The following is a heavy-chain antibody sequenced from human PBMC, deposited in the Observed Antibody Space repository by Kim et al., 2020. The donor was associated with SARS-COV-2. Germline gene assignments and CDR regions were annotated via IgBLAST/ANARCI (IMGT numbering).Heavy chain of an antibody. CDR2: ISSSSSYI. V-gene: IGHV3-21*01. Sequence: GGSLRLSCAASGFTFSSYSMNWVRQAPGKGLEWVSSISSSSSYIYYADSVKGRFTISRDNAKNSLYLQMNSLRAEDTAVYYCAREILLIGSAYSYGTPYFDLWGRGTLVTVSS. CDR1: GFTFSSYS. D-gene: IGHD5-18*01. J-gene: IGHJ2*01. CDR3: AREILLIGSAYSYGTPYFDL.